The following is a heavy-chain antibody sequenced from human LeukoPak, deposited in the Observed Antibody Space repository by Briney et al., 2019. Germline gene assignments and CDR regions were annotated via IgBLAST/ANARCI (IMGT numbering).Heavy chain of an antibody. V-gene: IGHV3-74*01. CDR1: GFTFSSHW. Sequence: GGSLRLSCATSGFTFSSHWMHWVRQAPGKGLVWVSRLNTDGSSTVYADSVKGRFTISRDNAKNTLYLQMNSLRAEDTAVYYCARGYYDSNDSNRSNWFEPWGQGTLVTVSS. CDR3: ARGYYDSNDSNRSNWFEP. J-gene: IGHJ5*02. D-gene: IGHD3-22*01. CDR2: LNTDGSST.